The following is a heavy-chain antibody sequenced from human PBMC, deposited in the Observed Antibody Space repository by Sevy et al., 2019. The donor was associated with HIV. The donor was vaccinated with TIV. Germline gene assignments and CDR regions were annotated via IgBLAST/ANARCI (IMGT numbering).Heavy chain of an antibody. CDR2: ISGSGGST. V-gene: IGHV3-23*01. CDR1: GFTFSSYA. CDR3: ARDCSGGSCYGFDP. D-gene: IGHD2-15*01. J-gene: IGHJ5*02. Sequence: GGSLRLSCAASGFTFSSYAMSWVRQAPGKGLEWVSAISGSGGSTYYADSVKGRFTISRDNSKNTLYLQMNSLRAADTAVYYCARDCSGGSCYGFDPWGQGTLVTVSS.